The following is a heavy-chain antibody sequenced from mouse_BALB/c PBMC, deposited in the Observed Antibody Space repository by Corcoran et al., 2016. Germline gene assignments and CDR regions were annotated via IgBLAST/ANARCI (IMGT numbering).Heavy chain of an antibody. V-gene: IGHV1S136*01. CDR2: FYPYNDNT. CDR3: TREVPGGNPFDY. CDR1: GYTFTSYV. Sequence: EVQLQQSGPELVKPGTSVKMSCKASGYTFTSYVIHWVKQKPGQGLEWIGYFYPYNDNTKYNEKFKGKAILTSDKSSSTAYMELFSLTSEDSAVYYCTREVPGGNPFDYWGQGTTLTVSS. J-gene: IGHJ2*01. D-gene: IGHD2-1*01.